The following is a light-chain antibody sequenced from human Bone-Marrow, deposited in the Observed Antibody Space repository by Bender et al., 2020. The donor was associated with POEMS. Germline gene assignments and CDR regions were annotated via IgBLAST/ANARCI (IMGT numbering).Light chain of an antibody. CDR3: QVWDSVRDHVV. Sequence: SYVLSQPPSVSAAPGQTAKITCGGDNLRTKGVKWGQLKPGQAPVMLVFDDSDRPSGIPDRFSGSKSGNTATLTITGVEAGDEADYFCQVWDSVRDHVVFGGGTKLTVL. J-gene: IGLJ2*01. CDR1: NLRTKG. V-gene: IGLV3-21*02. CDR2: DDS.